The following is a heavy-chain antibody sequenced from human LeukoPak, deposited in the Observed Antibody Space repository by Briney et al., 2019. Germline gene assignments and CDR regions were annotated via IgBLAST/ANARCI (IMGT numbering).Heavy chain of an antibody. V-gene: IGHV1-24*01. Sequence: ASVKVSCTASGGTFSSYAISWVRQAPGKGLEWMGGFDPEDGETIYAQKFQGRVTMTEDTSTDTAYMELSSLRSEDTAVYYCATVGIAAAGTTGGGVWFDPWGQGTLVTVSS. D-gene: IGHD6-13*01. CDR1: GGTFSSYA. CDR2: FDPEDGET. J-gene: IGHJ5*02. CDR3: ATVGIAAAGTTGGGVWFDP.